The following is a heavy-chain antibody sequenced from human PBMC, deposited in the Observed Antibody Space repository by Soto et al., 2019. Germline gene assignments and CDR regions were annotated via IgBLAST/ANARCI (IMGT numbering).Heavy chain of an antibody. J-gene: IGHJ6*02. CDR3: ARDRGYSGYDSPRYYYGMDV. D-gene: IGHD5-12*01. CDR1: GFTFSSYG. V-gene: IGHV3-33*01. CDR2: IWFEGTNK. Sequence: QVQLVESGGGVVQPGRSLRLSCAASGFTFSSYGMHWVRQAPGKGLEWVAVIWFEGTNKYYADSVKGRFTISRDNSKNTLYLQRNSLRAEDTAVYYCARDRGYSGYDSPRYYYGMDVWGQGTTGTVS.